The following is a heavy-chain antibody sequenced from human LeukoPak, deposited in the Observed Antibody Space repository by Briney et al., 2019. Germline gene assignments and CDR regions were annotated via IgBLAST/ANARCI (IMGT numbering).Heavy chain of an antibody. D-gene: IGHD6-19*01. Sequence: ASVKVSCKASGYTFTGYCMHWVRQAPGQGLEWMGWINPNSGGTNYAQKFQGRVTMTRDTSISTAYMELSRLRSDDTAVYYCARDLEDSSGWYPIDYWSQGTLVTVSS. CDR2: INPNSGGT. V-gene: IGHV1-2*02. CDR3: ARDLEDSSGWYPIDY. CDR1: GYTFTGYC. J-gene: IGHJ4*02.